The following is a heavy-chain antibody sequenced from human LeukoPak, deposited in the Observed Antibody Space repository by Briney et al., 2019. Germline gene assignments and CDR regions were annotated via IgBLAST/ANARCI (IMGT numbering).Heavy chain of an antibody. D-gene: IGHD3-16*01. CDR3: AKAPFGSIDY. J-gene: IGHJ4*02. Sequence: PGGSLRLSCAASGFTFSSYWMSWVRQAPGKGLEWVAFIRSDGVDKYYVDSVKGRFTISRDNSKNTLYLQMNSLKADDTAVYYCAKAPFGSIDYWGQGTLVTVSS. V-gene: IGHV3-30*02. CDR1: GFTFSSYW. CDR2: IRSDGVDK.